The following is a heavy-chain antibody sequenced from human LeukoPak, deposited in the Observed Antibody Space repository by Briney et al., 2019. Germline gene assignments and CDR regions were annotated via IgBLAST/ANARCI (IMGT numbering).Heavy chain of an antibody. Sequence: GASVKVSCKASGYTFTGYYMHWVRQAPGQGLEWMGWINPNSGGTNYAQKFQGRVTMTRDTSISTAYMELSRLRSDDTAVYYCARDNGGYCSSTSCYNWFDPWGQGTLVTVSS. D-gene: IGHD2-2*01. V-gene: IGHV1-2*02. J-gene: IGHJ5*02. CDR3: ARDNGGYCSSTSCYNWFDP. CDR2: INPNSGGT. CDR1: GYTFTGYY.